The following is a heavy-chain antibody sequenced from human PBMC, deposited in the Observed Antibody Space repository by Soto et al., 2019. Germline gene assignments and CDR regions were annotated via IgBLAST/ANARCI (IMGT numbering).Heavy chain of an antibody. Sequence: ASVKVSCKASGYTFTSYDSNWVRQATGQGLEWMGWMNPNSGNTGYAQKFQGRVTMTRNTSISTAYMELSSLRSEDTAVYYCARVPKLTTIFGVVIPGPNWFDPWGQGTLVTVSS. D-gene: IGHD3-3*01. CDR3: ARVPKLTTIFGVVIPGPNWFDP. J-gene: IGHJ5*02. CDR2: MNPNSGNT. CDR1: GYTFTSYD. V-gene: IGHV1-8*01.